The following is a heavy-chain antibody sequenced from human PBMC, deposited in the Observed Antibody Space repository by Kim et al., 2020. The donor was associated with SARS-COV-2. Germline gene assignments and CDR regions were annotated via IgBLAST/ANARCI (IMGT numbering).Heavy chain of an antibody. Sequence: STYYADSVKGRFTISRDNSKNTLYLQMNSLRAEDTAVYYCARDPGTREGYWGQGTLVTVSS. V-gene: IGHV3-53*01. J-gene: IGHJ4*02. CDR2: ST. CDR3: ARDPGTREGY. D-gene: IGHD3-10*01.